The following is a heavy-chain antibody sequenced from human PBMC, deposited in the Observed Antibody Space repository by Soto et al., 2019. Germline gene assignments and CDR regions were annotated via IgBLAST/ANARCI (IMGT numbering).Heavy chain of an antibody. CDR2: INSDGSST. CDR1: GFTFSGYW. V-gene: IGHV3-74*01. CDR3: ARYPTTINAFDI. D-gene: IGHD4-17*01. J-gene: IGHJ3*02. Sequence: EVQLVESGGGLVQPGGSLRISCAASGFTFSGYWMHWVRQAPGKGLLWVSRINSDGSSTNYADSVKGRFTISRDNAKNTLYPQMNSLRAEDTSVYFCARYPTTINAFDIWVQGPMVTVSS.